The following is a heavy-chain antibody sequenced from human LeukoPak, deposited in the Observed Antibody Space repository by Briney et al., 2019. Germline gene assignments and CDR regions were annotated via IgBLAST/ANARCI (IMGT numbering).Heavy chain of an antibody. Sequence: GASVKVSCKASGYTFTGYYMHWVRQAPGQGLEWMGWINPNSGGTNYVQKFQGRVTMTRDTSISTAYMEVSRLTSDDTAVFYCAREGSGYPYWGQGTLVTVSS. CDR2: INPNSGGT. V-gene: IGHV1-2*02. CDR3: AREGSGYPY. J-gene: IGHJ4*02. CDR1: GYTFTGYY. D-gene: IGHD5-12*01.